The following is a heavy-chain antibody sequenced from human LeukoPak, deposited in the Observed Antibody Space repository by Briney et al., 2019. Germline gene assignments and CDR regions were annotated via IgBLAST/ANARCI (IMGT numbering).Heavy chain of an antibody. Sequence: GGSLRLYCAASGFTFSSYGMHWVRHAPGKGLEFVSAITSNGGSTYYADSGGGRFTISRDNSKNTLYLQMGSLRAEDMSVYYCAKSYSSAYGLPDYWGQGTLVTVSS. CDR2: ITSNGGST. V-gene: IGHV3-64*02. CDR1: GFTFSSYG. D-gene: IGHD6-19*01. CDR3: AKSYSSAYGLPDY. J-gene: IGHJ4*02.